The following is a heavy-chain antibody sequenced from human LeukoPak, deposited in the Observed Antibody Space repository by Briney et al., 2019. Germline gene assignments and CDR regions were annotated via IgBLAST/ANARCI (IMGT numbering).Heavy chain of an antibody. Sequence: PSETLSLTCSISGGSINNYFWTWIRQPAGKGLEWIGRIYTSGSTDYNPSLKSRVTMSVDTSKNQFSLNLYSVTAADTAMYYCARESKTYDGSGYYHDSWGQGTLVTVSS. V-gene: IGHV4-4*07. D-gene: IGHD3-22*01. CDR2: IYTSGST. CDR1: GGSINNYF. J-gene: IGHJ4*02. CDR3: ARESKTYDGSGYYHDS.